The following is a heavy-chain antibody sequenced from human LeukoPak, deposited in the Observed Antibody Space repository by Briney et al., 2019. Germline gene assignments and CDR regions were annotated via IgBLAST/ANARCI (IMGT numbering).Heavy chain of an antibody. CDR2: ISYSGGST. J-gene: IGHJ5*02. CDR1: SFTFSSFA. CDR3: AKDLTMNWFDP. Sequence: GGSLRLSCAASSFTFSSFAMSWVRQAPGKGLEWVSTISYSGGSTYYADSVKGRFTVSRDNSKNTLYLQMNSLRAEDTAVYYCAKDLTMNWFDPWGQGTLVTVSS. D-gene: IGHD3-10*01. V-gene: IGHV3-23*01.